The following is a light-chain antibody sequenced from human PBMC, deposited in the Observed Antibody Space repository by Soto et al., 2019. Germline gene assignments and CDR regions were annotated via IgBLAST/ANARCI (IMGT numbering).Light chain of an antibody. J-gene: IGLJ2*01. CDR2: TNN. Sequence: QSVLTQPPSASGTPGQRVTISCSGSNSNIRDNTVNWFQQLPGTAPKLLISTNNQRPSGVPDRFSGSKSGTSASLAISGLQSEDEADYYCASWDDSLNGVVFGGGTKVTVL. CDR3: ASWDDSLNGVV. V-gene: IGLV1-44*01. CDR1: NSNIRDNT.